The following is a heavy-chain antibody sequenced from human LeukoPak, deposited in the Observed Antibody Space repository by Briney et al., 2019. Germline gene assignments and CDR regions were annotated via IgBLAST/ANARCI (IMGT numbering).Heavy chain of an antibody. Sequence: ETLSLTCAVSGYSISSGYYWGWIRQPPGKGLEWVSAISGGGGSTYYADSVKGRFTISRDNSKNTLYLQMNSLRAEDTAVYYCAKDRGTGVPAATFFDYWGQGTLVTVSS. V-gene: IGHV3-23*01. CDR3: AKDRGTGVPAATFFDY. D-gene: IGHD2-2*01. CDR1: GYSISSGYY. J-gene: IGHJ4*02. CDR2: ISGGGGST.